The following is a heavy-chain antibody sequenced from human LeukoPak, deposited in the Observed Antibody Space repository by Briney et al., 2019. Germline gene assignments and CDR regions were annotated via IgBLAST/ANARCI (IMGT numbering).Heavy chain of an antibody. CDR3: ARVHVVVPAAMFYYYYYYMDV. CDR1: GGSFSGYY. V-gene: IGHV4-34*01. D-gene: IGHD2-2*01. Sequence: SETLSLTCAVYGGSFSGYYWSWIRQPPGKGLEWIGEINHSGSTNYNPSLKSRVTKSVDTSKNQFSLKLSSVTAADTAVYYCARVHVVVPAAMFYYYYYYMDVWGKGTTVTVSS. CDR2: INHSGST. J-gene: IGHJ6*03.